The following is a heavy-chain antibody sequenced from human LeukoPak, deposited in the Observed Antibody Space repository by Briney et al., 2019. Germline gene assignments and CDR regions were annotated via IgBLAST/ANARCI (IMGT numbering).Heavy chain of an antibody. CDR1: GFIFSTFG. CDR2: ISSGGHTN. V-gene: IGHV3-30*18. J-gene: IGHJ3*01. D-gene: IGHD4-17*01. CDR3: AKEVGAYNAFDV. Sequence: PGGSLRLSCSASGFIFSTFGMHWVRQAPGKGLKWVAAISSGGHTNKIADSVKGRFTISGDNPKDTLYLQMDSLGEDDTAVYYCAKEVGAYNAFDVWGRGTMVTVSS.